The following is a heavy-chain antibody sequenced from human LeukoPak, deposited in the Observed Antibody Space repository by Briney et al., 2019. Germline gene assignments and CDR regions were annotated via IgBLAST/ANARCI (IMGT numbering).Heavy chain of an antibody. V-gene: IGHV4-38-2*01. CDR3: ARGSSVRGHDY. J-gene: IGHJ4*02. CDR2: IYHSGST. Sequence: TSETLSLTCAVSGYSISSGYYWAWIRPPPGKGLEWIGNIYHSGSTYYNPSLKSRVTMSVDTSKNQFSLKLSSVTAADTAVYYCARGSSVRGHDYWGQGTLVTVSS. CDR1: GYSISSGYY. D-gene: IGHD3-16*01.